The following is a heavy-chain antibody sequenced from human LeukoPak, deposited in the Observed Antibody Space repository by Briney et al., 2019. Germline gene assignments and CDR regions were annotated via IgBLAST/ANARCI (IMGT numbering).Heavy chain of an antibody. CDR3: ARSGPSREDCGGDCYSNWFDP. Sequence: PSETLSLTCAVYGGAFSGYYWSWIREPPGKGLECIGEINHSGSTNYNPSLKSRVTISVDTSKNQFSLKLSSVTAADTAVYYCARSGPSREDCGGDCYSNWFDPWGQGTLVTVSS. V-gene: IGHV4-34*01. D-gene: IGHD2-21*02. J-gene: IGHJ5*02. CDR2: INHSGST. CDR1: GGAFSGYY.